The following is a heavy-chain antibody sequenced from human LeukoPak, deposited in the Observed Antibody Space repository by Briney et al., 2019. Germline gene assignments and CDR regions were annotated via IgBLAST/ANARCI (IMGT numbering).Heavy chain of an antibody. V-gene: IGHV1-2*02. CDR3: AREVWYDSSGGNWFDP. CDR1: GYTFSGTGWY. CDR2: IYPYTGAT. J-gene: IGHJ5*02. D-gene: IGHD3-22*01. Sequence: ASVKVSCKASGYTFSGTGWYLYWLRQAPGQGLECMGWIYPYTGATHYAQKFQGRVAMTRDTSISTAYMELGRLKSDDTAVYYCAREVWYDSSGGNWFDPWGQGTLVTVSS.